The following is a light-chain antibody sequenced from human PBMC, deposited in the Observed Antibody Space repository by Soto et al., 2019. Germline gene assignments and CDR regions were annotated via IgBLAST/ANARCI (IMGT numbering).Light chain of an antibody. CDR3: SSYTSSSSYV. CDR1: SSDIGGYNY. CDR2: DVI. Sequence: QSVLTQPASVSGSPGQSITISCTGTSSDIGGYNYVSWYQQHPGKAPKLMIYDVINRPSGVSNRFSGSKSCNTASLTISGLQAEDEADYYCSSYTSSSSYVFGTGTKVTVL. J-gene: IGLJ1*01. V-gene: IGLV2-14*01.